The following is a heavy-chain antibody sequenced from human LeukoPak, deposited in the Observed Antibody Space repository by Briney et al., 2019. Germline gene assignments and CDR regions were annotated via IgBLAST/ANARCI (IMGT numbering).Heavy chain of an antibody. CDR2: INPNSGGT. V-gene: IGHV1-2*02. CDR1: GYAFTGYY. Sequence: ASVKVSCKASGYAFTGYYMHWVRQAPGQGLEWMGWINPNSGGTNYAQKFQGRVTMTRDTSISTAYMELSRLRSDDTAVYYCVRVGYYDSSGYSEDAFDIWGQGTMVTVSS. CDR3: VRVGYYDSSGYSEDAFDI. D-gene: IGHD3-22*01. J-gene: IGHJ3*02.